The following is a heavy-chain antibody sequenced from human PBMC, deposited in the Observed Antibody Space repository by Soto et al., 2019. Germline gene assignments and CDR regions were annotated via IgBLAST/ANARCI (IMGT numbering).Heavy chain of an antibody. J-gene: IGHJ4*02. CDR2: ISHSGTT. V-gene: IGHV4-59*01. D-gene: IGHD1-26*01. CDR3: ARDMPYASGSLAGCDY. Sequence: QVQLRESGPGLVKPSETLSLTCTVSGDSITGSYWSWIRQPPGKTLEWIGYISHSGTTTYNPSLKSRVSISVDTSKNQSSRRLTSVIAADTAVYYCARDMPYASGSLAGCDYWGQGILVTVSS. CDR1: GDSITGSY.